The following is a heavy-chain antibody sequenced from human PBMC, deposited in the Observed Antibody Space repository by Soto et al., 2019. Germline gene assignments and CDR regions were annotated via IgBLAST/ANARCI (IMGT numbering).Heavy chain of an antibody. J-gene: IGHJ5*02. CDR3: AREGIVVVGGVFDP. V-gene: IGHV1-69*04. CDR1: GGTFSSYT. CDR2: IIPILGIA. D-gene: IGHD2-21*01. Sequence: GASVKVSCKASGGTFSSYTISWVRQAPGQGLEWMGRIIPILGIANYAQKFQGRVTITADKSTSTAYMELSSLRSEDTAVYYCAREGIVVVGGVFDPWGQGTLVTVSS.